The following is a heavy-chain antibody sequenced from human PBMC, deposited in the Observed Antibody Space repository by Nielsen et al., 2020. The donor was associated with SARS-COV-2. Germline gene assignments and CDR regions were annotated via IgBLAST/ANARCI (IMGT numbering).Heavy chain of an antibody. D-gene: IGHD3/OR15-3a*01. CDR2: INHSGST. V-gene: IGHV4-34*01. CDR1: GGSFSGYY. Sequence: SETLSLTCAVYGGSFSGYYWSWIRQPPGKGLEWIGEINHSGSTNYNPSLKSRVTISVDTSKNQFSLKLSSVTAADTAVYYCARRGYDFWSSPRYFYMDVWGRGTMVTVSS. CDR3: ARRGYDFWSSPRYFYMDV. J-gene: IGHJ6*03.